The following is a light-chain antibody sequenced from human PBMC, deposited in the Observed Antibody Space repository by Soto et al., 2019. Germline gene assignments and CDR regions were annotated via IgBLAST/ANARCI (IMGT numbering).Light chain of an antibody. Sequence: QSVLTQPPSVSGAPGQRVTISCTGSSSNIGAGYDVHWYQQLPGTAPKLLIYGNSNRPSGVPERFSGSKSGTSASLAITGLQAEDEADYYCQSYDSGLSVVFGGGTKVTVL. CDR2: GNS. CDR1: SSNIGAGYD. CDR3: QSYDSGLSVV. J-gene: IGLJ2*01. V-gene: IGLV1-40*01.